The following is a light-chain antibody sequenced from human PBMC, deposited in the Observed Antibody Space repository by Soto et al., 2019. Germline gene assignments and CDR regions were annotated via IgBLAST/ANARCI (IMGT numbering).Light chain of an antibody. V-gene: IGLV2-14*01. Sequence: QSVLTQPASVSGSPGQSITISCTGTSSDVGGYNYVSWYQQHPGKAPKLMIYEVSNRPSGVPDRFSGSKSGNTAALTVSGLQAEDEAEYYCSSYTSSSTWVFGGGTKLTV. CDR2: EVS. J-gene: IGLJ3*02. CDR1: SSDVGGYNY. CDR3: SSYTSSSTWV.